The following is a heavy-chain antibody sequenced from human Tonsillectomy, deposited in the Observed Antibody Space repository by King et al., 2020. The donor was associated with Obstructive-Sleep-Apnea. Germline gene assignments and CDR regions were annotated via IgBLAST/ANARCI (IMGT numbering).Heavy chain of an antibody. CDR3: AGDLGSSMATWLLGYYYAMDV. J-gene: IGHJ6*02. V-gene: IGHV3-30*04. CDR1: GFTLSNHA. CDR2: ISSDGSNK. D-gene: IGHD2-2*03. Sequence: VQLVESGGGVVQPGRSLRLSCAASGFTLSNHAVHWVRQAPDKGLECVAVISSDGSNKYYADSVKGRFTVSRDNSKSTLFLHMNSLRVEDTAVYYCAGDLGSSMATWLLGYYYAMDVWGHGTAVIVSS.